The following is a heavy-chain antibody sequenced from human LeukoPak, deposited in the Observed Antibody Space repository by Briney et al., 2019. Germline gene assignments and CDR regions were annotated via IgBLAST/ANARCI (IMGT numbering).Heavy chain of an antibody. V-gene: IGHV1-2*02. D-gene: IGHD3-22*01. CDR2: INPNSGGT. CDR3: ARDLLGSTYYYDSSGYCVY. J-gene: IGHJ4*02. CDR1: GYTFTGYY. Sequence: ASVKVSFKSSGYTFTGYYMHWVRKAPGQGLEWMGWINPNSGGTNYAQKFQGRVTMTRDTSISTAYMELSRLRSDDTAVYYCARDLLGSTYYYDSSGYCVYWGQGTLVTVSS.